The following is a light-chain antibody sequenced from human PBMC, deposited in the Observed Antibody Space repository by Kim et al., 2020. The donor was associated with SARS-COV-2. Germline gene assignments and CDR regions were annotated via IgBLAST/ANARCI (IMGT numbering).Light chain of an antibody. J-gene: IGLJ1*01. Sequence: QSVLTQPPSASGTPGQRVTISCSGSSSNIGSNTVNWYQQLPGTAPKLLIYSNNQRPSGVPDRFSGSKSGTSASLAISGLQSEDEADYYCAAWDDSLNVYVFATGTKVTAL. V-gene: IGLV1-44*01. CDR2: SNN. CDR1: SSNIGSNT. CDR3: AAWDDSLNVYV.